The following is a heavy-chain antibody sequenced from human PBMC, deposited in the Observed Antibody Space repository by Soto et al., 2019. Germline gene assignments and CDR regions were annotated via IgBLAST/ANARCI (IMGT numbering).Heavy chain of an antibody. CDR1: GFTFRSYN. CDR3: ARDGSGH. J-gene: IGHJ4*02. CDR2: ISSSSSNI. Sequence: GGSLRLSCAASGFTFRSYNMNWVRQAPGKGLEWVSYISSSSSNISYADSVKGRFTISRDNSKNTLYLQMNSLRAEDTAVYYCARDGSGHWGQGTLVTVSS. V-gene: IGHV3-21*04.